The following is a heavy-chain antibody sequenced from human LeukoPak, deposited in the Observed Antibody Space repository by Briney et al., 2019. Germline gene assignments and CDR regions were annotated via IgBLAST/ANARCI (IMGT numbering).Heavy chain of an antibody. CDR2: IYYSGST. CDR3: ARLLFRGGVGALDY. Sequence: NSSETLSLTCTDSGGSISSYYWSWIRQPPGKGLEWIGYIYYSGSTNYNPSLKSRVTISVDTSKNQFSLKLSSVTAADTAVYYCARLLFRGGVGALDYWGQGTLVTVSS. J-gene: IGHJ4*02. CDR1: GGSISSYY. V-gene: IGHV4-59*01. D-gene: IGHD1-26*01.